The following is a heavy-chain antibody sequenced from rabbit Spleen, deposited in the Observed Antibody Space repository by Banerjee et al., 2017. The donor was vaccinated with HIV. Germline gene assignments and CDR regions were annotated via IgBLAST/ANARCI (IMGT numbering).Heavy chain of an antibody. V-gene: IGHV1S45*01. CDR2: IDTNDGDT. Sequence: LEESGGGLVKPGGTLTLTCTVSGFSFSSNWICWVRQAPGKGLEWIACIDTNDGDTDYANWPKGRFTISKTSSTTVTLQMTSLTAADTATYFCARNYVNAVDPWGPGTLV. J-gene: IGHJ2*01. CDR3: ARNYVNAVDP. CDR1: GFSFSSNW. D-gene: IGHD1-1*01.